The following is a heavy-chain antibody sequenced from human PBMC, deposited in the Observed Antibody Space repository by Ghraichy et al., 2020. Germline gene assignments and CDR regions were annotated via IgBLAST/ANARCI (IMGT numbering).Heavy chain of an antibody. CDR3: ARDSTIFGVVITPDAFDI. D-gene: IGHD3-3*01. CDR1: GFTFSSYS. Sequence: SCAASGFTFSSYSMNWVRQAPGKGLEWVSSISSSSSYIYYADSVKGRFTISRDNAKNSLYLQMNSLRAEDTAVYYCARDSTIFGVVITPDAFDIWGQGTMVTVSS. J-gene: IGHJ3*02. V-gene: IGHV3-21*01. CDR2: ISSSSSYI.